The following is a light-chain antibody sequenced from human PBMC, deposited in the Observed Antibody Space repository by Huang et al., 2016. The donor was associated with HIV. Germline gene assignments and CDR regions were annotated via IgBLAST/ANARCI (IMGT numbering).Light chain of an antibody. V-gene: IGKV2-28*01. CDR1: QSLVHDNGYSY. Sequence: DIVMTQSPLSLPVTPGEPASISCRSSQSLVHDNGYSYLDWYLQKPGQSPQVLIYMASVRAPGIPDRFSGGGSVTNFTLEINRVDAEDVGTYYCMQSLQSLTFGGGTRLEIK. CDR2: MAS. CDR3: MQSLQSLT. J-gene: IGKJ4*01.